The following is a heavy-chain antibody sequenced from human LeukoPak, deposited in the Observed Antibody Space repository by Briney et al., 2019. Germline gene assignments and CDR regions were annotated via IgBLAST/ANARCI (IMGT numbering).Heavy chain of an antibody. CDR3: ARWRVSQQQIYYYYYGMDV. D-gene: IGHD6-13*01. CDR1: GGTFSSYA. V-gene: IGHV1-69*01. Sequence: SVKVSCKASGGTFSSYAISWVRQAPGQGLEWMGGIIPIFGTANYAQKFQGRVTITADESTSTAYMELSSLRSEDTAVYYCARWRVSQQQIYYYYYGMDVWGQGTTVTVSS. J-gene: IGHJ6*02. CDR2: IIPIFGTA.